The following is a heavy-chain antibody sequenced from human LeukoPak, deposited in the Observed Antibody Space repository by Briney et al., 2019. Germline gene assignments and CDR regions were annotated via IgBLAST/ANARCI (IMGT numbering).Heavy chain of an antibody. D-gene: IGHD3-9*01. J-gene: IGHJ5*02. V-gene: IGHV7-4-1*02. Sequence: ASVKVSCKASGYTFTSYAMNWLRQAPGQGLEWMGWINTNTGNPTYAQGFTGRFVFSLDTSVSTAYLQISSLKAEDTAVYYCARGRTEVSELRYFDWLLYSDWFDPWGQGTLVTVSS. CDR1: GYTFTSYA. CDR2: INTNTGNP. CDR3: ARGRTEVSELRYFDWLLYSDWFDP.